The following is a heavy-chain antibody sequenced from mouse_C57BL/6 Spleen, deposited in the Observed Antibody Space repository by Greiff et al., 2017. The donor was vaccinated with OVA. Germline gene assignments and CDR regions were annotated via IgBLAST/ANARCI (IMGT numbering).Heavy chain of an antibody. CDR2: IWSGGST. CDR3: ACTVVDALAS. CDR1: GFSLTSYG. J-gene: IGHJ4*01. V-gene: IGHV2-2*01. D-gene: IGHD1-1*01. Sequence: QVQLKQSGPGLVQPSQSLSITCTVSGFSLTSYGVHWVRQSPGKGLEWLGVIWSGGSTDYNAAFISRLSISKDNSQSQVFFKMTSLQADDSAIYYCACTVVDALASWGQGTSVPVSS.